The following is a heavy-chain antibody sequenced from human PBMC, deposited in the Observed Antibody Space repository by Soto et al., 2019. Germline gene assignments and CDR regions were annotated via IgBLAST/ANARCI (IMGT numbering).Heavy chain of an antibody. D-gene: IGHD3-3*01. CDR2: IDTSGTKI. Sequence: QVQLVESGGDLVKPGGSLRLSCAASGYTFSDYYMSWIRQAPGKGLEWISYIDTSGTKIYYADSVKGRFTITRDNAKKSLYLEMNSLRHEATAVYYCASHYDMWSGYLSPVDYWGQGTLVTVSS. CDR1: GYTFSDYY. J-gene: IGHJ4*02. CDR3: ASHYDMWSGYLSPVDY. V-gene: IGHV3-11*01.